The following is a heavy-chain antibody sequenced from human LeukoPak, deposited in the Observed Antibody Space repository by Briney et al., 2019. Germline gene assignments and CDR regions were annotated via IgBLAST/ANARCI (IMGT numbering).Heavy chain of an antibody. CDR2: ISSNGGST. D-gene: IGHD3-10*01. CDR1: GFIFSSYP. V-gene: IGHV3-64*01. Sequence: GGSLRLSCAASGFIFSSYPMHWVRQAPGKGLEYFSGISSNGGSTYYTNSVKGRFTISRDNSKNTLYLQMGSLRAEDMAVYYCARYGSGSYYDYWGQGTLVTVSS. CDR3: ARYGSGSYYDY. J-gene: IGHJ4*02.